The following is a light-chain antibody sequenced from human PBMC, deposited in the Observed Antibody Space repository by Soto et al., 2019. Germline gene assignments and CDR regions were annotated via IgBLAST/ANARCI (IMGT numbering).Light chain of an antibody. CDR2: DTS. J-gene: IGKJ5*01. V-gene: IGKV3-15*01. Sequence: EIGLSHSLATLSLSPGERATLSCRASQSVSSYLAWYQQKPGQAPRLLIYDTSTRATGIPARFSGSGSGTEFTLTISSLQSEDFAVYYCQQYNNWPPITFCQGTRLEIK. CDR3: QQYNNWPPIT. CDR1: QSVSSY.